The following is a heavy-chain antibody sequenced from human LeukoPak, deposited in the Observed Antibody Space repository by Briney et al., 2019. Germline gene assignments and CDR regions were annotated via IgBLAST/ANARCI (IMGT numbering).Heavy chain of an antibody. D-gene: IGHD5-12*01. V-gene: IGHV4-4*07. J-gene: IGHJ4*02. CDR2: IYTSGST. CDR1: GGSISSYY. Sequence: SETLSLTCTVSGGSISSYYWSWIRQPAGKGLEWIGRIYTSGSTNYNSSLKSRVIMSVDTSKNQFSLKLSSVTAADTAVYYCARGDSGYDSLDYWGQGTLVTASS. CDR3: ARGDSGYDSLDY.